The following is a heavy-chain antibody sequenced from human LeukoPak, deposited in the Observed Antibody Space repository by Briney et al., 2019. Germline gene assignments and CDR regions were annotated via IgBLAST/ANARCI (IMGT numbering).Heavy chain of an antibody. Sequence: GMSLRLSCAASGFTFDDYGMIWVRQAPGKGLEWVSGINWNGGSTGYADSVKGRFTISRDNAKNSLYLQMNSLRAEDTALYYCARAGMIRYFDWLSTQNWFDPWGQGTLVTVSS. V-gene: IGHV3-20*04. CDR2: INWNGGST. D-gene: IGHD3-9*01. CDR3: ARAGMIRYFDWLSTQNWFDP. CDR1: GFTFDDYG. J-gene: IGHJ5*02.